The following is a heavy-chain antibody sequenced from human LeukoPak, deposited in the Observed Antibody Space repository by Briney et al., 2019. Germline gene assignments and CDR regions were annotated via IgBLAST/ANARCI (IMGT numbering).Heavy chain of an antibody. CDR1: GGTFSSYA. J-gene: IGHJ3*02. V-gene: IGHV1-69*04. CDR3: ARESRRERNYYGSGDDAFDI. Sequence: ASVKVSCKASGGTFSSYAISWVRQAPGQGLEWMGRIIPILGIANYAQKFQGRVTITADKSTSTAYMELSSLRSEDTAVYYCARESRRERNYYGSGDDAFDIWGQGTMVTVSS. D-gene: IGHD3-10*01. CDR2: IIPILGIA.